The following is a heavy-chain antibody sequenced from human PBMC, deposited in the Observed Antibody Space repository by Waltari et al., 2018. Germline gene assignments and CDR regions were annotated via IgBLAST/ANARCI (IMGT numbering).Heavy chain of an antibody. CDR3: SRGFLRTGFVS. D-gene: IGHD2-21*01. J-gene: IGHJ4*02. Sequence: QVQLQQSGPGLVRPSQPLSVTCAISGDSVSSTTSVWNWIRQSPSRGLEWLGRTYYRSEWSYDYSISVRGRITISPDTSKNQFSLHLNSVTPEDTAIYYCSRGFLRTGFVSWGQGSLVAVSS. CDR1: GDSVSSTTSV. V-gene: IGHV6-1*01. CDR2: TYYRSEWSY.